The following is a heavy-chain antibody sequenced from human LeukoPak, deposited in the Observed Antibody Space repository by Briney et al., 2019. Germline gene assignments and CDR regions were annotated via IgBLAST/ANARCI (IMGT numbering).Heavy chain of an antibody. CDR2: IKSDGST. V-gene: IGHV3-74*01. D-gene: IGHD3-22*01. Sequence: GGSLRLSCAASGFTFSSYWMHWVRQAPGKGLVWVSRIKSDGSTNYADSVKGRFTISRDNAKNTVSLQMNSLRAADTGVYYCARAPSEIGGYYPEYFRHWGQGTLVTVSS. CDR1: GFTFSSYW. J-gene: IGHJ1*01. CDR3: ARAPSEIGGYYPEYFRH.